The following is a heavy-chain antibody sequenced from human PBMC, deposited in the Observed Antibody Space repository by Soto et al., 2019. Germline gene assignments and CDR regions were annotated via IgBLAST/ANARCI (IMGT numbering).Heavy chain of an antibody. Sequence: DVQLWESGGGLVQPGGSLRLSCAAFGFSFGSYALSWVRQAPGKGLEWVSTISGSDGKTFYADSVKGRFSISRDTSQNTLYLQMNSLRADDTAIYYCARWSYLDYWGQGTRVTLSS. V-gene: IGHV3-23*01. CDR1: GFSFGSYA. CDR3: ARWSYLDY. D-gene: IGHD3-3*01. J-gene: IGHJ4*02. CDR2: ISGSDGKT.